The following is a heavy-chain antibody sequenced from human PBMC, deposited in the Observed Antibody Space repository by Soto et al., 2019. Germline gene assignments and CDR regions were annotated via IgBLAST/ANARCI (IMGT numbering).Heavy chain of an antibody. CDR1: GYIFNNYV. CDR3: AREIHGPQPYYFDF. CDR2: INAGIGNT. D-gene: IGHD2-2*01. V-gene: IGHV1-3*01. Sequence: QVHHVQSVAEVKKPGASVNVSCKASGYIFNNYVLHWVRQAPGQRLEWMGWINAGIGNTGYSEKFRGRVTITRDTSTSTVFLDLSRLTSQDTAVYYCAREIHGPQPYYFDFCGQGTRVTVSS. J-gene: IGHJ4*02.